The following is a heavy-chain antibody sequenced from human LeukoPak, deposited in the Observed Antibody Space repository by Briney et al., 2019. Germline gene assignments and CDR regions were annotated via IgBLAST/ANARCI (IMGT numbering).Heavy chain of an antibody. V-gene: IGHV1-69*13. CDR1: GGTFSSYA. J-gene: IGHJ4*02. CDR3: ARGGGNYDMVRSVPTFDY. D-gene: IGHD3-10*01. Sequence: ASVKVSCEASGGTFSSYAISWVRQAPGQGLEWMGGIIPIFGTANYAQKFQGRVTITADESTSTAYMELSSLRSEDTAVYYCARGGGNYDMVRSVPTFDYWGQGTLVTVSS. CDR2: IIPIFGTA.